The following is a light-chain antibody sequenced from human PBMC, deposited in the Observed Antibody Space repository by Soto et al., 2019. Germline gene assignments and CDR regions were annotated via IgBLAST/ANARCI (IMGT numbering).Light chain of an antibody. V-gene: IGLV7-46*01. CDR3: LVFAGGAFV. Sequence: QAVVTQEPSLTVSPGGTVTLTCGSSTGAVTDGHYPYWFQQKPGQAPRTLIYDTTNKYSWTPARFSGSLLGGKAALTLSGAQSDDEAEYYCLVFAGGAFVFGAGTKVTVL. CDR2: DTT. J-gene: IGLJ1*01. CDR1: TGAVTDGHY.